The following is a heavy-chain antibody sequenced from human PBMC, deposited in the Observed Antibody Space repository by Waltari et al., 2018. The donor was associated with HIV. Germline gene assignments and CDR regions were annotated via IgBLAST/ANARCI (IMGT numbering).Heavy chain of an antibody. CDR2: VKSETDGGTT. Sequence: EVQLVESGGGLVKPGASLTLSCAASGFTFTNGWMSWVRQAPGKGLEWVGRVKSETDGGTTDYAAPVKGRFTISRDDSKNTLYLQMNSLKTEDTAVYYCTTGDIVVVTDYWGQGTLVTVSS. J-gene: IGHJ4*02. CDR1: GFTFTNGW. V-gene: IGHV3-15*01. CDR3: TTGDIVVVTDY. D-gene: IGHD2-21*02.